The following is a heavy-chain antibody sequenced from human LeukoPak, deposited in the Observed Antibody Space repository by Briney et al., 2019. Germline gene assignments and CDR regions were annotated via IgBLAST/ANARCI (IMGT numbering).Heavy chain of an antibody. J-gene: IGHJ4*02. CDR3: AKGGKWDVTPFDY. Sequence: GGSLRLSCAASGFTFSNYNMNWVRQAPGKGLEWVSTISGGGGSTYYADSVKGRFTISRDNSKNTLYLQVNSLRAEDTAVYYCAKGGKWDVTPFDYWGQGTLVTVSS. D-gene: IGHD1-26*01. V-gene: IGHV3-23*01. CDR1: GFTFSNYN. CDR2: ISGGGGST.